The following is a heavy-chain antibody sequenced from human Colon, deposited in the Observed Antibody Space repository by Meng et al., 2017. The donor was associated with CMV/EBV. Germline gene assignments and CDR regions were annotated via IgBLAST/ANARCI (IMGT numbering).Heavy chain of an antibody. CDR2: ISPGSSSI. V-gene: IGHV3-21*01. CDR3: ARGPYSSSWHY. CDR1: GFSLSGHS. J-gene: IGHJ4*02. D-gene: IGHD6-13*01. Sequence: GESLKISCAASGFSLSGHSMNWVRQAPGKGLEWVSSISPGSSSIHYADSVKGRFSVSRDNAKNSLYLQMDSLRAEDTAVYYCARGPYSSSWHYWGQGTLVTVSS.